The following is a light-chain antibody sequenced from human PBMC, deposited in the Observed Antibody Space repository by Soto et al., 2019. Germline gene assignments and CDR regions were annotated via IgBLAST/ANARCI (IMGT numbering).Light chain of an antibody. J-gene: IGLJ1*01. CDR2: DVS. Sequence: QSVLTQPASVSGSPGQSITISCTGTSSDVGGYNYVSWYQQHPGKAPKLMIYDVSNRPSGVSNRFSGSKSGNTASLTISELQAEDEADYYCGSYTSSSTLVVFGTGTKVTVL. V-gene: IGLV2-14*01. CDR1: SSDVGGYNY. CDR3: GSYTSSSTLVV.